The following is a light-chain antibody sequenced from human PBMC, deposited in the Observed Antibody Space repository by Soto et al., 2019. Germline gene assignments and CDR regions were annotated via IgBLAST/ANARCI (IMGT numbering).Light chain of an antibody. CDR2: EAS. Sequence: DIQMTQSPSTLSASVGDRVIITCRASQSISTWLAWYQQKPGKAPKLLIHEASSLESGVPSRFSDSGSGTEFTLTISSLQPDDFATYYCQQYNSYWTFGQGTKVDIK. CDR1: QSISTW. CDR3: QQYNSYWT. J-gene: IGKJ1*01. V-gene: IGKV1-5*03.